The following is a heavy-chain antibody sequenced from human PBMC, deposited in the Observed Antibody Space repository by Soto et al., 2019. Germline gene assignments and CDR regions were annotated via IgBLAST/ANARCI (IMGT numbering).Heavy chain of an antibody. CDR1: GFTFRNFV. V-gene: IGHV3-23*01. Sequence: EVQLLESGGGIVQPGGSLRVSCVASGFTFRNFVMSWVRQAPGKGLEWVSAIRGTGGETFYADSVKGRFTISRDNSKNTLYLQMSRLRDEETALYFCAEDRGWGVVSPSHDYWGQGTLVTVSS. D-gene: IGHD2-21*01. J-gene: IGHJ4*02. CDR3: AEDRGWGVVSPSHDY. CDR2: IRGTGGET.